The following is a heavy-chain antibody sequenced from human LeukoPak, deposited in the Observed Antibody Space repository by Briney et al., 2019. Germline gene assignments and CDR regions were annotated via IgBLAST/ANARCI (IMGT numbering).Heavy chain of an antibody. D-gene: IGHD3-16*01. J-gene: IGHJ6*02. V-gene: IGHV3-48*01. CDR3: AGEVQWGIYGMDV. CDR2: ISSSSSTI. CDR1: GFTFSSYS. Sequence: GGSLRLSCAASGFTFSSYSMNWVRQAPGKGLEWVSYISSSSSTIYYADSVKGRFTISRDNAKNSLYLQMNSLRAEDTAVYYCAGEVQWGIYGMDVWGQGTTVTVSS.